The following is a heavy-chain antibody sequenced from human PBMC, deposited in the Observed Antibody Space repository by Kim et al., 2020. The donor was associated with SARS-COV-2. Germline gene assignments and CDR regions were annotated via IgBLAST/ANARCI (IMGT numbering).Heavy chain of an antibody. V-gene: IGHV3-30*18. D-gene: IGHD3-10*01. CDR3: AKTGRRLVRGVTNFDY. CDR2: ISYDGSNK. J-gene: IGHJ4*02. CDR1: GFTFSSYG. Sequence: GGSLRLSCAASGFTFSSYGMHWVRQAPGKGLEWVAVISYDGSNKYYADSVKGRFTISRDNSKNTLYLQMNSLRAEDTAVYYCAKTGRRLVRGVTNFDYWGQGTLVTVSS.